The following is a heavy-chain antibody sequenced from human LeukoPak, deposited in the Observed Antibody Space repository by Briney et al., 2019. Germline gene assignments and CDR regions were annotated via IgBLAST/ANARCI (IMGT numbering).Heavy chain of an antibody. V-gene: IGHV1-18*01. D-gene: IGHD2-2*01. CDR2: ISAYNGNT. CDR1: GYTFTSYG. Sequence: GASVKVSCKASGYTFTSYGISWVRQAPGQGLEWMGWISAYNGNTNYAQKLQGRVTMTTDTSTSTAYMELRSLRSDDTAVYYCARDCFETDFQLMSSTSCSVDYWGQGTLVTVSS. CDR3: ARDCFETDFQLMSSTSCSVDY. J-gene: IGHJ4*02.